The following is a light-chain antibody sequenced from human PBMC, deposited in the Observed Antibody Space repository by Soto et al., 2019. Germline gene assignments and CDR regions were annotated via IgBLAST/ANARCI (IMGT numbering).Light chain of an antibody. Sequence: EIVLTQSPATLSLSPGDTATLSCRASQSVGSSLAWYQHKPGQAPRLLFYDVSNRATGIPARFSGSGSGTDVTLSISSLETEDFAVYYCQQRSNWPPATFGQGTKVEIK. CDR3: QQRSNWPPAT. J-gene: IGKJ1*01. V-gene: IGKV3-11*01. CDR1: QSVGSS. CDR2: DVS.